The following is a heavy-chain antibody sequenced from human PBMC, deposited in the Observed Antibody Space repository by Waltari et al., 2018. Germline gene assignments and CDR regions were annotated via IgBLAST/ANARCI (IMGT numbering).Heavy chain of an antibody. CDR1: GGSIDSSHNY. CDR3: VQLPGY. Sequence: QVRLQESGPGLVKPSETLSPTCTVSGGSIDSSHNYWGWIRQPPGKGLEWIGRRYYSGSTYYNPSLKSRVTISVDTSKNQFSLNLSSVTAADTAVYYCVQLPGYWGQGTLVTVSS. CDR2: RYYSGST. J-gene: IGHJ4*02. V-gene: IGHV4-39*01. D-gene: IGHD2-15*01.